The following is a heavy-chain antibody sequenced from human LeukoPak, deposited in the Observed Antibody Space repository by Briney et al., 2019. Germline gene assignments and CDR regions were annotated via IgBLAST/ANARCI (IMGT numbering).Heavy chain of an antibody. CDR1: GGSISSYY. Sequence: SETLSLTCTVSGGSISSYYWSWIRQPPGKGLEWIGYIYYSGSTNYNPSLKSRVTISVDTSKNQFSLKLSSVTAADTAVYYCARHGDYVNWFDPWGQGTLVTVPS. V-gene: IGHV4-59*01. CDR2: IYYSGST. CDR3: ARHGDYVNWFDP. D-gene: IGHD4-17*01. J-gene: IGHJ5*02.